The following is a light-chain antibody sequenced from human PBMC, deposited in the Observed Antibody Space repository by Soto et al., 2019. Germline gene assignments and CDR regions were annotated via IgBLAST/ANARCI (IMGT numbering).Light chain of an antibody. J-gene: IGLJ2*01. V-gene: IGLV1-44*01. CDR1: SSNIGSNT. CDR3: AAWDDSLNVV. Sequence: QSVLTQPPSASGTPGQRVTISCSGGSSNIGSNTVNWYQQLPGTAPKLLIYFNNQRPSAVPDRFSGSKSGTSASLAISGLQSEDEADYYCAAWDDSLNVVFGGGTKLTVL. CDR2: FNN.